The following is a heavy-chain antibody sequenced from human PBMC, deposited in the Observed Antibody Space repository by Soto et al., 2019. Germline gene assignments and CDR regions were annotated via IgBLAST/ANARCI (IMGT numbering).Heavy chain of an antibody. CDR2: IIPIFGTA. J-gene: IGHJ3*02. Sequence: SVKVSCKASGGTFSSYAISWVRQAPGQGLEWMGGIIPIFGTANYAQKFQGRVTITADESTSTAYMELSSLRSEDTAVYYCASFITMVRGVIPHDAFDIWGQGTMVTVSS. V-gene: IGHV1-69*13. CDR3: ASFITMVRGVIPHDAFDI. CDR1: GGTFSSYA. D-gene: IGHD3-10*01.